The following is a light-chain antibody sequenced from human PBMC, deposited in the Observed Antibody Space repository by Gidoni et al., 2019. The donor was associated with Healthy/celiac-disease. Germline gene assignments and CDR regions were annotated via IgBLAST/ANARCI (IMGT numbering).Light chain of an antibody. CDR1: QSISSY. CDR2: AAS. Sequence: DIQMTQSPSSLSASVGDRVTITCRASQSISSYLNWYQQKPGKAPKLISYAASSLQSGVPSRFSGSGSGTDFTLTISSLQPEDFGTYYCQQSYSTPWTFGQGTKVEIK. J-gene: IGKJ1*01. CDR3: QQSYSTPWT. V-gene: IGKV1-39*01.